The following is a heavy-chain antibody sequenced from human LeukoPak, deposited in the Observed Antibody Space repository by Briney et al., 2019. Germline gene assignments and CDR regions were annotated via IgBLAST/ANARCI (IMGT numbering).Heavy chain of an antibody. CDR1: GFTFSSYG. J-gene: IGHJ6*03. Sequence: GGSLRLSCAASGFTFSSYGMHWVRQAPGKGLEWVAFIRYDGSNKYYADSVKGRFTISRDNAKNSLYLQMNSLRAEDTAVYYCARARVVPAANYYYMDVWGKGTTVTVSS. V-gene: IGHV3-30*02. CDR3: ARARVVPAANYYYMDV. D-gene: IGHD2-2*01. CDR2: IRYDGSNK.